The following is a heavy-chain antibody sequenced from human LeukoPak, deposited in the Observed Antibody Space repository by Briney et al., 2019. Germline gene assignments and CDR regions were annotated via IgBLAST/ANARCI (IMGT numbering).Heavy chain of an antibody. CDR2: VFHGGST. CDR3: ARHVPSALRVVVVTSDWYFDL. D-gene: IGHD2-21*02. CDR1: GGSVINNHYY. Sequence: SETLSLTCTASGGSVINNHYYWGWICQPPGKGLEWIGTVFHGGSTYYNPSLESRVAISVDTANNQFSLNLRSVTAADTALYYCARHVPSALRVVVVTSDWYFDLWGRGTLVTVSS. V-gene: IGHV4-39*01. J-gene: IGHJ2*01.